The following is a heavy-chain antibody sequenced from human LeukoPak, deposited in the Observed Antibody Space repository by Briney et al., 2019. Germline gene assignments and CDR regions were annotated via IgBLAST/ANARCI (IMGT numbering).Heavy chain of an antibody. CDR1: GGSISSSTYY. J-gene: IGHJ4*02. D-gene: IGHD5-18*01. Sequence: SETLSLTCTVSGGSISSSTYYWAWIRLPPGKGLEWIGNVYYSGSTYYNPSLNGRVTISVDTSKNQFSLTLGSVSATDTAVYYCVSPRGFSYGYFDYWGQGTLVTVSS. CDR3: VSPRGFSYGYFDY. V-gene: IGHV4-39*01. CDR2: VYYSGST.